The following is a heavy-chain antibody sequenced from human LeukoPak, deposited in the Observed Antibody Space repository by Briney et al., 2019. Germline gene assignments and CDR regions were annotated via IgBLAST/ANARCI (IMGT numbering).Heavy chain of an antibody. CDR2: ISGSGGST. D-gene: IGHD2-15*01. J-gene: IGHJ4*02. CDR1: GFTFSSYA. Sequence: GGSLRLSCAAAGFTFSSYAMSWVRQAPGKGLEWVSGISGSGGSTYYADSVKGRFTISRDNSKNTLYLQMNSLRAEDTAVYYCAKDRLGYCSGGHCSTNVLFDAWGQGTLVTVSS. CDR3: AKDRLGYCSGGHCSTNVLFDA. V-gene: IGHV3-23*01.